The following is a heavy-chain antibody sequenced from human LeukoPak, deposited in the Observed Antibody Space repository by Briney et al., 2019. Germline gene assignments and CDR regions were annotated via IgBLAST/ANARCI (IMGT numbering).Heavy chain of an antibody. Sequence: GGSLRLSCAASGFTFSSYGMHWVRQAPGKGLEWVAVIWYDGSNKYYADSVKGRFTISRDNSKNTLYLQMNSLRAEDTAVYYCAKDEYCSSTSCYAVDYWGQGTLVTVS. CDR1: GFTFSSYG. CDR3: AKDEYCSSTSCYAVDY. CDR2: IWYDGSNK. D-gene: IGHD2-2*01. J-gene: IGHJ4*02. V-gene: IGHV3-33*06.